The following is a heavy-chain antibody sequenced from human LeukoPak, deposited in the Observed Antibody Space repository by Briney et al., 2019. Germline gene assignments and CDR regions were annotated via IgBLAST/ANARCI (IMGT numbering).Heavy chain of an antibody. Sequence: GGSLRLSCAASGFTFSSYSMNWVRQAPGKGPEWVSSISSSSSYIYYADSVKGRFTISRDNAKNSLYLQMNSLRAEDTAVYYCAITKLRYLDWSDAFDIWGQGTMVTVSS. J-gene: IGHJ3*02. D-gene: IGHD3-9*01. V-gene: IGHV3-21*01. CDR3: AITKLRYLDWSDAFDI. CDR2: ISSSSSYI. CDR1: GFTFSSYS.